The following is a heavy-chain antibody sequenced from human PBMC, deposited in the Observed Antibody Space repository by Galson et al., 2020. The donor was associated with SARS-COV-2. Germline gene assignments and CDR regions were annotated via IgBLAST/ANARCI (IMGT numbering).Heavy chain of an antibody. Sequence: GGSLRLSCAASAFTFSSSGMHWVRQAPGKGLEWVAVIWNVRSNTYYADSVKGRFTISRDNSKNTLYLQMNSLRAEDTAVYYCAKDGAPDWPIYYWGQGTLVSVAS. D-gene: IGHD3-9*01. CDR3: AKDGAPDWPIYY. J-gene: IGHJ4*02. CDR2: IWNVRSNT. CDR1: AFTFSSSG. V-gene: IGHV3-33*06.